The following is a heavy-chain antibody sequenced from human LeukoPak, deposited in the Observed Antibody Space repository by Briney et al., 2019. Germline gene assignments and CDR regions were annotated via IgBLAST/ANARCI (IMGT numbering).Heavy chain of an antibody. CDR2: INAGGDT. Sequence: SETLSLTCAVYGGSFTGHYWTWIRQPPGKGLEWIGEINAGGDTYYNPSLGSRVTISLDTSKNQFSLSLNSVTAADTALYYCASGEDCSGGRCYRPLDYWGQGTLVTVSS. CDR1: GGSFTGHY. V-gene: IGHV4-34*01. J-gene: IGHJ4*02. D-gene: IGHD2-15*01. CDR3: ASGEDCSGGRCYRPLDY.